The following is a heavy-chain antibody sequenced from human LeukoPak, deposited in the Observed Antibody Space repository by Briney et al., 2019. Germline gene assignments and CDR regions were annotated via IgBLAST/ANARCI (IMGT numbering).Heavy chain of an antibody. CDR1: GFTFSNYS. J-gene: IGHJ5*02. Sequence: GGSLRLSCAASGFTFSNYSMNWVRQAPGKGLEWVSSISSSSSYIYYADSVKGRFAISRDNAKNTVYLQMNSLRAEDTAVYYCARVLSGSWDWFDPWGQGTLLTVSS. CDR2: ISSSSSYI. D-gene: IGHD3-22*01. V-gene: IGHV3-21*01. CDR3: ARVLSGSWDWFDP.